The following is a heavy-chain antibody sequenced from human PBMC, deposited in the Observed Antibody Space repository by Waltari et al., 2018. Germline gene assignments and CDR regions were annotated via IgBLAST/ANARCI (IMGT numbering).Heavy chain of an antibody. Sequence: QVQLQESGPGRVKHSETLSLTCTVSGYSISSGYDWGWIRQPPGKGLEWIGSIYHSGSTYYNPSLKSRVTISVDTSKNQFSLKLSSVTAADTAVYYCAREPIVGATAFWYFDLWGRGTLVTVSS. CDR1: GYSISSGYD. V-gene: IGHV4-38-2*02. CDR3: AREPIVGATAFWYFDL. D-gene: IGHD1-26*01. J-gene: IGHJ2*01. CDR2: IYHSGST.